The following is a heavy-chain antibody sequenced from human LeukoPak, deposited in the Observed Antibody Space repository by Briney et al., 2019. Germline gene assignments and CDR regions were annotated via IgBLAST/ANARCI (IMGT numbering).Heavy chain of an antibody. V-gene: IGHV1-46*01. Sequence: ASVKVSCKASGYTFTSYYMHWVRQAPGQGLEWMGIINPSGGSTSYAQKFQGRDTMTRDTSTSTVYMELSSLRSEDTAVYYCARDVPSYSSPTGFDYWGQGTLVTVSS. CDR3: ARDVPSYSSPTGFDY. D-gene: IGHD6-13*01. J-gene: IGHJ4*02. CDR2: INPSGGST. CDR1: GYTFTSYY.